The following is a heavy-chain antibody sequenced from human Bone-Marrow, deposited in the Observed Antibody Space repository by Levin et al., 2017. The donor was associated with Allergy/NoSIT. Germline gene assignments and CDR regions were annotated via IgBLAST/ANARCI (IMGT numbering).Heavy chain of an antibody. V-gene: IGHV3-13*01. Sequence: RGESLKISCAASGFTFSSYDMHWVRQATGKGLEWVSAIGTAGDTYYPGSVKGRFTISRENAKNSLYLQMNSLRAGDTAVYYCARAPYDSSGGNYYYYGMDVWGQGTTVTVSS. CDR2: IGTAGDT. CDR1: GFTFSSYD. J-gene: IGHJ6*02. CDR3: ARAPYDSSGGNYYYYGMDV. D-gene: IGHD3-22*01.